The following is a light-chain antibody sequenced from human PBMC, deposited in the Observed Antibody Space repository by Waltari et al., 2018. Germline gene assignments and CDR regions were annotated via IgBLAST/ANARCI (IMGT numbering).Light chain of an antibody. CDR2: KDT. CDR3: QSVDSSASYVI. Sequence: STDPTQPPPVSVSPRQPARITCPGDTLSNQFTTCYQQKAGYAPVVMIYKDTQKPSGIPERFSGSSSGTTGTLTIRGVQAEDEADYYCQSVDSSASYVIFGGGTKLTVL. J-gene: IGLJ2*01. V-gene: IGLV3-25*03. CDR1: TLSNQF.